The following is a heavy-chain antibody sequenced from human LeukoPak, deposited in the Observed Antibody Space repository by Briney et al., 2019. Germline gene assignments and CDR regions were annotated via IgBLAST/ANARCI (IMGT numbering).Heavy chain of an antibody. D-gene: IGHD3-3*01. CDR2: IYSGGST. Sequence: GGSLRLSCEASGFTVSSNYMSWVRQAPGKGLEWVSVIYSGGSTYYSDSVKGRFTIFRDNSKTPLYLQMTSLRAEDTAVYYCARASFWSGQGLYYYGMDVWGQGTTVTVSS. CDR1: GFTVSSNY. CDR3: ARASFWSGQGLYYYGMDV. V-gene: IGHV3-53*01. J-gene: IGHJ6*02.